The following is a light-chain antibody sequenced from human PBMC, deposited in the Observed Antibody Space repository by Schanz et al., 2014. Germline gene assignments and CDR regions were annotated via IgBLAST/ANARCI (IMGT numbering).Light chain of an antibody. Sequence: QSALTQPASVSGSPGQSITISCTGTSSDVGGYNYVSWYQQHPGKAPKLMIYDVSNRPSGVPDRFSGSKSGNTASLTVSGLQAEDENDYYCSSYAGSNNLVFGGGTKLTVL. CDR3: SSYAGSNNLV. CDR2: DVS. V-gene: IGLV2-8*01. J-gene: IGLJ3*02. CDR1: SSDVGGYNY.